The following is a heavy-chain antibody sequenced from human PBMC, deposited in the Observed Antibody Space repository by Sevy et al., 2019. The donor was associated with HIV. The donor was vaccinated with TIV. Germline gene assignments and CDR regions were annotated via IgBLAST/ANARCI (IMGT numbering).Heavy chain of an antibody. CDR2: IYQDGSEK. J-gene: IGHJ6*02. CDR3: AREGSYGDYRLSYHYGMDL. CDR1: GFSFRSYW. V-gene: IGHV3-7*03. Sequence: GGSLRLSCAASGFSFRSYWLAWVRQAPGKGLEWVASIYQDGSEKYYVDSLKGRFTISRDNAKNSLYLQMNSLRVEDTALYYCAREGSYGDYRLSYHYGMDLWGQGTTVTVSS. D-gene: IGHD4-17*01.